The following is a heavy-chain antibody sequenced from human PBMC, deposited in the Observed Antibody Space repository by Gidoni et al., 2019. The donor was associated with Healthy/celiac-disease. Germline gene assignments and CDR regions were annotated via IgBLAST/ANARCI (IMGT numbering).Heavy chain of an antibody. CDR1: GFTFSSYA. J-gene: IGHJ6*02. D-gene: IGHD6-25*01. CDR3: ARERSLGSYYYYGMDV. CDR2: ISYDGSNK. V-gene: IGHV3-30-3*01. Sequence: QVQLVESGGGVVQPGRSLRLSCAASGFTFSSYAMHWVRQAPGKGLGWVAVISYDGSNKYYADSVKGRFTISRDNSKNTLYLQMNSLRAEDTAVYYCARERSLGSYYYYGMDVWGQGTTVTVSS.